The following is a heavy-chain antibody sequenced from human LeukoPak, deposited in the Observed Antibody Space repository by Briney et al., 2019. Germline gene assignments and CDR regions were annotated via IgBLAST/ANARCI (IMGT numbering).Heavy chain of an antibody. J-gene: IGHJ4*02. Sequence: SQTLSLTCTVSGGSISSGDYYWSWIRQPPGKGLEWIEYIYYSGSTYYNPSLKSRVTISVDTSKNQFSLKLSSVTAADTAVYYCARDSYGSGSYWLFDYWGQGTLVTVSS. D-gene: IGHD3-10*01. V-gene: IGHV4-30-4*01. CDR1: GGSISSGDYY. CDR3: ARDSYGSGSYWLFDY. CDR2: IYYSGST.